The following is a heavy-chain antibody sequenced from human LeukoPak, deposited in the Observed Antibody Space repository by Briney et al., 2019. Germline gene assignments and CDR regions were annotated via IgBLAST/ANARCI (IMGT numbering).Heavy chain of an antibody. D-gene: IGHD4-17*01. CDR1: GGSISSSSYY. V-gene: IGHV4-39*02. Sequence: AETEALLRTVSGGSISSSSYYWGWIRQPPGKGLEWIGNIYYSGSTYDNPSLKSRVTISVDTSKNQFSLKLSSVTAADTAVYYCARVTVTTAFDIWGHVT. CDR3: ARVTVTTAFDI. J-gene: IGHJ3*02. CDR2: IYYSGST.